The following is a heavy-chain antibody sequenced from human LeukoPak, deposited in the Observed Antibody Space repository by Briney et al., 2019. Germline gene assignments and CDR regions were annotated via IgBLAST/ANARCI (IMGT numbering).Heavy chain of an antibody. D-gene: IGHD6-19*01. CDR1: GGSISSSNW. J-gene: IGHJ4*02. Sequence: SETLSLTCAVSGGSISSSNWWSWVRQPPGKGLEWIGEIYHSGSTNYNPSLKSRVTISVDKSKNQFSLKLSSVTAADTAVYYCARSLYSSGWTPYFDYWGQGTLVTVSP. CDR3: ARSLYSSGWTPYFDY. CDR2: IYHSGST. V-gene: IGHV4-4*02.